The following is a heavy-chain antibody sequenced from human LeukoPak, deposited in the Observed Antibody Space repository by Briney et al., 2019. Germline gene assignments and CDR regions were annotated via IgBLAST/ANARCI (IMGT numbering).Heavy chain of an antibody. CDR3: ARGGGLDV. V-gene: IGHV3-7*03. CDR1: GFTFSSYW. CDR2: INHNGNVN. Sequence: GGSLRLSCAASGFTFSSYWMNWARQAPGQGLEWVASINHNGNVNYYVDSVKGRFTISRDNAKQSLYLQMSNLRAEDTAVYFWARGGGLDVWGQGATVTAS. D-gene: IGHD3-16*01. J-gene: IGHJ6*02.